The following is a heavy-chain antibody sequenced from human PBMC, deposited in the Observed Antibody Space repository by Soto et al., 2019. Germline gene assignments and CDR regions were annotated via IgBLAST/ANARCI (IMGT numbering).Heavy chain of an antibody. J-gene: IGHJ4*02. V-gene: IGHV3-48*02. CDR1: GFIFSVYS. CDR2: ISAGSNTI. Sequence: VQLVESGGGLVEPGVSLRLSCAASGFIFSVYSMTWVRQAPGEGLEWVSYISAGSNTIYYRDSVKGRVTISRDNAKNSLYLQTNSLRDEDTAVYYCARDSGVTGADDYLGQGTLVTVSS. D-gene: IGHD6-19*01. CDR3: ARDSGVTGADDY.